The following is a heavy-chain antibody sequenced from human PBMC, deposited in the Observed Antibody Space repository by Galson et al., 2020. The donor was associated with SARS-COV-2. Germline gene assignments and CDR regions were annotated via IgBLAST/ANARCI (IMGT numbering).Heavy chain of an antibody. CDR3: AKDGGLWRDDWGTGYYPYVDY. Sequence: GGSLSLSCAASGFTFSSYAMSWVRQAPGQGLEWVSALSASGGSTYYADSVKGRFTISRDNSKNTLHLQMNSLSAEDTAVYYCAKDGGLWRDDWGTGYYPYVDYWGQGTLVTAPS. D-gene: IGHD3-16*01. CDR1: GFTFSSYA. CDR2: LSASGGST. J-gene: IGHJ4*02. V-gene: IGHV3-23*01.